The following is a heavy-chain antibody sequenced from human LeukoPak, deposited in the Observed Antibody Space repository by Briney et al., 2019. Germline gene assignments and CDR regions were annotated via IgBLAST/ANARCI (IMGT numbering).Heavy chain of an antibody. CDR3: ARAGDLIVVAMGAFDI. D-gene: IGHD2-15*01. Sequence: SSETLSLTCAVSGGSISYSGYSWSWIRQPPGKGLEWIGYIYHSGSAYYNPSLNSRVTISVDRSKNQFSLKLSSVTAADTAVYYCARAGDLIVVAMGAFDIWGQGTMVTVSS. CDR2: IYHSGSA. J-gene: IGHJ3*02. V-gene: IGHV4-30-2*01. CDR1: GGSISYSGYS.